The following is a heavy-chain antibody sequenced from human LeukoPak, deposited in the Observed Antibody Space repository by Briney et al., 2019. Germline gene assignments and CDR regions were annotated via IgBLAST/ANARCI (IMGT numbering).Heavy chain of an antibody. J-gene: IGHJ4*02. CDR1: GGSFSGYS. V-gene: IGHV4-34*01. D-gene: IGHD6-19*01. CDR2: INHSGGT. Sequence: SETLSLTCAVYGGSFSGYSWNWIRQPPVKGLEWIGEINHSGGTNYNPSLKSRVTISVDTSKKQFSLKLSSATAADTAVYYCARGSWYSSGVWPVFDHWGQGTLITVSS. CDR3: ARGSWYSSGVWPVFDH.